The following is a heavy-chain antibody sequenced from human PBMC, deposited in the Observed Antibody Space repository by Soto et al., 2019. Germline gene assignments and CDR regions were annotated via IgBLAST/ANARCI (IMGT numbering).Heavy chain of an antibody. CDR3: AKALRIMPAASLEY. D-gene: IGHD2-2*01. J-gene: IGHJ4*01. CDR1: GFTFSSYA. CDR2: ISGSGGST. V-gene: IGHV3-23*01. Sequence: EVQLLESGGGLVQPGGSLRLSCAASGFTFSSYAMSWVRQAPGKGLEWVSAISGSGGSTYYADSVKGRFTISRDNSKNTLYMQMTSLRAEDTAVYYCAKALRIMPAASLEYWGRVTLVTVSA.